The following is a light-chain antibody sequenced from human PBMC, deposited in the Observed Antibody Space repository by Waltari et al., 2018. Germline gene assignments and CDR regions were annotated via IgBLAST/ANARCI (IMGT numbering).Light chain of an antibody. Sequence: SVLTQPPSVSEAPRQRVAISCSGSRSNIGNNAVNWYLQVPGKAPKLLIYYDDLLPSGVSDRFSGSRSGTSASLAISGLQSEDEGDYYCATWDNTLSGWVFGGGTRLTVL. J-gene: IGLJ3*02. CDR1: RSNIGNNA. CDR2: YDD. CDR3: ATWDNTLSGWV. V-gene: IGLV1-36*01.